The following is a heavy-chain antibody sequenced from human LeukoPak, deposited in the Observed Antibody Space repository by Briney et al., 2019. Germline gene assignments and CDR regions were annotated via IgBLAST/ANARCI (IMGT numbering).Heavy chain of an antibody. CDR2: IWYDGSNK. J-gene: IGHJ4*02. CDR1: GFTFSSYG. V-gene: IGHV3-33*01. Sequence: GRSLRLSCAASGFTFSSYGMHWVRQAPGKGLEWLAVIWYDGSNKYYADSVKGRFTISRDNSKNTLYLQMNSLRAEDTAVYYCARGSESDYWGQGTLVTVSS. CDR3: ARGSESDY.